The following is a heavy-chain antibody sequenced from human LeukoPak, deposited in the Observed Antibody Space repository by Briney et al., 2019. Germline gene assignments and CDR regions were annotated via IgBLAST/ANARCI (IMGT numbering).Heavy chain of an antibody. Sequence: ASVKVSCKASGYTFTSYAMHWVRQAPGQRLEWMGWINAGNGNTKYSQEFQGRVTITRDTSASTAYMELSSLRSEDMAVYYCARAAGATTKFDYWGQGTLDTVSS. D-gene: IGHD1-26*01. CDR1: GYTFTSYA. CDR3: ARAAGATTKFDY. V-gene: IGHV1-3*03. CDR2: INAGNGNT. J-gene: IGHJ4*02.